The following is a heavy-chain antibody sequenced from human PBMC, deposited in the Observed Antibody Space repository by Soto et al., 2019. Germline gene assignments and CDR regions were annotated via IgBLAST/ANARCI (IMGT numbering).Heavy chain of an antibody. V-gene: IGHV1-18*01. J-gene: IGHJ3*02. D-gene: IGHD2-21*02. CDR3: ARGPTVGDI. CDR2: IRVKNGNT. Sequence: QVQLVQSGGEVKKPGASVKVSCKASGYTFNSYGISWVRQAPGQGREWMGWIRVKNGNTNYAQNFQGRFTMTTATTTSKAYMELRSLRADDTAVYYCARGPTVGDIWGQGTMVTVSS. CDR1: GYTFNSYG.